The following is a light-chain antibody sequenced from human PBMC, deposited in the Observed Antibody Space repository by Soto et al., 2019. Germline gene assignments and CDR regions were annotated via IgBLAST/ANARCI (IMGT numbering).Light chain of an antibody. CDR3: QQYGSSPT. CDR2: GAS. V-gene: IGKV3-20*01. J-gene: IGKJ5*01. Sequence: EIVLTQSPGTLSLSPGERATLSCRASQSVSASYLTWYQQKPGQAPRLLMYGASSRATGIPDRFSGSGSGTDFTLTIRTLEPEDFAVYYCQQYGSSPTFGEGTRLEIK. CDR1: QSVSASY.